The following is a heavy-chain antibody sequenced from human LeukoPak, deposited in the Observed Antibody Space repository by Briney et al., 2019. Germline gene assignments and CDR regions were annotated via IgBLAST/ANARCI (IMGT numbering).Heavy chain of an antibody. CDR2: IYTSGST. Sequence: SETLSLTCTVSGGSISSYYWSWIRQPAGKGLEWIGRIYTSGSTNYNPSLKSRVTISVDKSKNQFSLKLSSVTAADTAVYYCARTSAWNGAPSVWGQGALVTVSS. CDR3: ARTSAWNGAPSV. CDR1: GGSISSYY. D-gene: IGHD1-1*01. J-gene: IGHJ4*02. V-gene: IGHV4-4*07.